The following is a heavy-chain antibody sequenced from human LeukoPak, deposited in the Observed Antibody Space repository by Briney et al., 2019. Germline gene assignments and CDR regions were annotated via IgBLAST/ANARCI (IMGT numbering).Heavy chain of an antibody. CDR2: IYYSGST. D-gene: IGHD3-22*01. Sequence: SETLSLTCTVSGGSISSYYWSWIRQPPGKGLEWIGYIYYSGSTNYNPSLKRRVTISVDTSKNQFSLKLSSVTAADTAVYYCARALYYYDSSGYYYYYYGMDVWGQGTTVTVSS. V-gene: IGHV4-59*01. CDR3: ARALYYYDSSGYYYYYYGMDV. CDR1: GGSISSYY. J-gene: IGHJ6*02.